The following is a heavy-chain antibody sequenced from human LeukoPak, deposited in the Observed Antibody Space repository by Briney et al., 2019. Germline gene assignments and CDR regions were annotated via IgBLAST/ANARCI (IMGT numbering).Heavy chain of an antibody. CDR1: GFTISNYW. CDR2: IKQDGGEK. J-gene: IGHJ3*02. D-gene: IGHD2-2*01. CDR3: AKFNTIPSHALDI. V-gene: IGHV3-7*01. Sequence: GGSLTLSCAASGFTISNYWMSWVRPAPGKGLEWVANIKQDGGEKYYADSVKGRFTISRDNAENSLYLQVNSLRADDTAVYYCAKFNTIPSHALDIWGRGTVVTASS.